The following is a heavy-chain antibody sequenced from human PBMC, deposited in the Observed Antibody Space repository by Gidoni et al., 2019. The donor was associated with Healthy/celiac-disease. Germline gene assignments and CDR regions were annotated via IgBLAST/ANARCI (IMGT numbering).Heavy chain of an antibody. V-gene: IGHV3-33*01. Sequence: QVQLVESGGGVVQPGRSLRRSCAASGFTFSSYGMHWVRQAPGKGLEWVAVIWYDGSNKYYADSVKGRFTISRDNSKNTLYLQMNSLRAEDTAVYYCARLDYGDYWYFDYWGQGTLVTVSS. CDR2: IWYDGSNK. D-gene: IGHD4-17*01. CDR1: GFTFSSYG. CDR3: ARLDYGDYWYFDY. J-gene: IGHJ4*02.